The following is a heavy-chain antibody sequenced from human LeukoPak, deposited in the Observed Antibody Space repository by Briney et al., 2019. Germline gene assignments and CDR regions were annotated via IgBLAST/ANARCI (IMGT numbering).Heavy chain of an antibody. J-gene: IGHJ3*02. CDR3: ARHLGQNGDHDAFDI. CDR2: IYPGDSDT. CDR1: GYSFTSYW. D-gene: IGHD4-17*01. Sequence: GESLKISCKGSGYSFTSYWIGWVRQMPGKGLEWMGIIYPGDSDTRYSPPFQGQVTISADKSISTAYLQWSSLKASDTAMYYCARHLGQNGDHDAFDIWGQGTMVTVSS. V-gene: IGHV5-51*01.